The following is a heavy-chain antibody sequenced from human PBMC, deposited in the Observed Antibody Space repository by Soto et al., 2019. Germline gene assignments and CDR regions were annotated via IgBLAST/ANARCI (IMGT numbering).Heavy chain of an antibody. CDR3: ARDLSKGGGSAGFDY. J-gene: IGHJ4*01. D-gene: IGHD1-26*01. CDR1: VDTNTGLY. V-gene: IGHV1-2*02. CDR2: INPQSGGT. Sequence: SMQAPCTGSVDTNTGLYILWVRQAPGQGFEWMGWINPQSGGTKYPQKFQSRVTMTRDTSLSTVYMTLTRLTSDDTAVYYCARDLSKGGGSAGFDYW.